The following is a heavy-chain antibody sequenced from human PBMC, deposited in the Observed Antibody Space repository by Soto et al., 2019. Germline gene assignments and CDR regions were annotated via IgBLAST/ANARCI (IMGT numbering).Heavy chain of an antibody. J-gene: IGHJ3*02. CDR1: GYTFTGYY. CDR2: INPNSGGT. CDR3: ARASSITIFGVVIKNDAFDI. V-gene: IGHV1-2*04. Sequence: ASVKVSCKASGYTFTGYYMHWVRQAPGQGLEWMGWINPNSGGTNYAQNFQGWVTMTRDTSISTAYMELSRLRSDDTAVYYCARASSITIFGVVIKNDAFDIWGQGTMVTVSS. D-gene: IGHD3-3*01.